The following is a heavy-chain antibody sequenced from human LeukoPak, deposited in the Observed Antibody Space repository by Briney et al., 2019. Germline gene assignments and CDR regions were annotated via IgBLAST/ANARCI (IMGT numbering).Heavy chain of an antibody. CDR1: GFTFSSFS. CDR2: ISSTSRNI. D-gene: IGHD2-15*01. Sequence: PGGSLRLSCSASGFTFSSFSMFWVRQAPGKGLEWLSYISSTSRNIYYADSVKGRFTVSRDNAKNSLFLQMNSLRAEDTAVYYCARVLRYCSGGNCYSGGLGYMDVWGKGTTVTISS. V-gene: IGHV3-48*04. J-gene: IGHJ6*03. CDR3: ARVLRYCSGGNCYSGGLGYMDV.